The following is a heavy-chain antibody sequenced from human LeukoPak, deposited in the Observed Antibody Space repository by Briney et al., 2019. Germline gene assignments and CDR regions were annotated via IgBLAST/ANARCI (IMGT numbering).Heavy chain of an antibody. V-gene: IGHV3-7*03. CDR2: IKQDGSEK. Sequence: PGGSLRLSCAASGFTFSSYWMSWVRQAPGKGLEWVANIKQDGSEKYYVDSVKGRFTISRDNSKNTLYLQMNSLRAEDTAVYYCAKDPRQHMVRGVGGYWGQGTLVTVSS. CDR1: GFTFSSYW. J-gene: IGHJ4*02. D-gene: IGHD3-10*01. CDR3: AKDPRQHMVRGVGGY.